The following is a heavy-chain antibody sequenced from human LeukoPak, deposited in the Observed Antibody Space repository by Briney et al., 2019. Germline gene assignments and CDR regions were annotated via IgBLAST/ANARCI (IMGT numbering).Heavy chain of an antibody. CDR3: ARVEPPVGYFDY. V-gene: IGHV3-66*01. J-gene: IGHJ4*02. CDR2: IYSGGST. CDR1: GFTVSSNY. Sequence: GGSLRLSCAASGFTVSSNYMSWVRQAPGKGLEWVSVIYSGGSTYYADSVKGRFTISRDNSKNTLYLQMNSLRAEDTAVYYCARVEPPVGYFDYWGQGTLVTVSS. D-gene: IGHD4-23*01.